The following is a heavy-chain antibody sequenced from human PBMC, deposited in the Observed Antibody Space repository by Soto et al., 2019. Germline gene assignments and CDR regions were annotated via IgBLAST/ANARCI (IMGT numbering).Heavy chain of an antibody. CDR3: ARWAGKKHDSGGPFDY. CDR1: GGTFSSYA. V-gene: IGHV1-69*05. D-gene: IGHD4-17*01. CDR2: IIPIFGTA. J-gene: IGHJ4*02. Sequence: SVKVSCKASGGTFSSYAISWVRQAPGQGLEWMGGIIPIFGTANYAQNLQGRVTMTTDTSTSTAYMELRSLRSDDTAVYYCARWAGKKHDSGGPFDYWGEGTRVTVSS.